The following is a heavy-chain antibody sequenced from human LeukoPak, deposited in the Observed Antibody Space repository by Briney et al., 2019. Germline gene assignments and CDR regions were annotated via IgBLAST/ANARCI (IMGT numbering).Heavy chain of an antibody. V-gene: IGHV1-18*01. CDR1: GYTFTSYG. J-gene: IGHJ4*02. CDR2: ISAYNGNT. Sequence: GASVKVSCKAYGYTFTSYGISWVRQAPGQGLEWMGWISAYNGNTNYAQKLQGRVTMTTDTSTSTAYMELRSLRSDDTAVYYCARVENCGGDCSVFDYWGQGTLVTVSS. CDR3: ARVENCGGDCSVFDY. D-gene: IGHD2-21*01.